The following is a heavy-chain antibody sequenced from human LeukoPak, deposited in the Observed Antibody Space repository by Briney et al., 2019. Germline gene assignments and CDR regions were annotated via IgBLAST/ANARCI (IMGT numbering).Heavy chain of an antibody. D-gene: IGHD2-2*01. CDR1: GGSISSYY. CDR2: ISYSGST. V-gene: IGHV4-59*01. CDR3: ARDLGYCSSMSCYAWFDP. J-gene: IGHJ5*02. Sequence: SETLSLTCTVSGGSISSYYWSWIRQPPGKGLEWIRYISYSGSTNYNPSLRSRVTISVDTSKNQFSLNLSSVTAADTAVYYCARDLGYCSSMSCYAWFDPWGQGTLVTVSS.